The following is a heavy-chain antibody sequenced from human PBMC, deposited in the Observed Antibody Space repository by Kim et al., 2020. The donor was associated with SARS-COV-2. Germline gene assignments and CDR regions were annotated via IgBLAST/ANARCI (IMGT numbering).Heavy chain of an antibody. J-gene: IGHJ4*02. CDR3: TTLTTVGVDF. V-gene: IGHV3-15*05. D-gene: IGHD4-4*01. Sequence: TTNHAAPVKGRFTISRDDSENTLYLQMNSLKTEDTAVYYCTTLTTVGVDFWGQGTLVTVSS. CDR2: TT.